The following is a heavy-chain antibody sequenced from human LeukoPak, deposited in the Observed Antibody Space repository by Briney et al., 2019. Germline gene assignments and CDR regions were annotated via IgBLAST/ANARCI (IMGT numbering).Heavy chain of an antibody. V-gene: IGHV4-39*07. Sequence: KPSETLSLTCTVSGGSISSSSYYWGWIRQPPGKGLEWIGSIYYSGSTYYNPSLKSRVTISVDTSKNQFSLKLSSVTAADTAVYYCARSSLDYIVATPKSSPSFDYWGQGTLVTVSS. CDR3: ARSSLDYIVATPKSSPSFDY. CDR1: GGSISSSSYY. D-gene: IGHD5-12*01. CDR2: IYYSGST. J-gene: IGHJ4*02.